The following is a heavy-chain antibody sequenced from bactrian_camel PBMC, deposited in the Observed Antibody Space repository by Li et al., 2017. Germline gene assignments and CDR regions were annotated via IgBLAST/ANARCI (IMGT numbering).Heavy chain of an antibody. D-gene: IGHD7*01. Sequence: HVQLVESGGASVQAGGSLRLSCVASGDTIGRYCMGWFRQIPDKEREGVAGIESDGSTSYADSVKGRFTVSKGNAKNTLYLQMNDLKTEDTAAYYCAKPGGGTYFWEIHYWGQGTQVTVS. J-gene: IGHJ4*01. V-gene: IGHV3S55*01. CDR2: IESDGST. CDR3: AKPGGGTYFWEIHY. CDR1: GDTIGRYC.